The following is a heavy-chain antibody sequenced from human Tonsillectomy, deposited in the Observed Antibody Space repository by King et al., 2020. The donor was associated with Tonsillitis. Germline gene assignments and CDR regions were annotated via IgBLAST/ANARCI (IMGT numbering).Heavy chain of an antibody. V-gene: IGHV3-11*06. Sequence: VQLVESGGGGGLVTPGGSLRLSCAASGFTFSDYYMSWIRQAPGKGLEWVSYISSSSSYTNYADSVKGRFTISRDNAKNSLYLQMNSLRAEDTAVYYCAREEGTNGLDYWGQGTLVTVSS. CDR1: GFTFSDYY. CDR2: ISSSSSYT. D-gene: IGHD2-8*01. CDR3: AREEGTNGLDY. J-gene: IGHJ4*02.